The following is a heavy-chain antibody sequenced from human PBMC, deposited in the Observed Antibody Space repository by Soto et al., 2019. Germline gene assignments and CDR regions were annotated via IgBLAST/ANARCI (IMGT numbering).Heavy chain of an antibody. J-gene: IGHJ2*01. Sequence: QVQLVQSGAEVKKPGSSVKVSCKASGGTFSSYAISWVRQAPGQGLEWMGGIIPIFGTANYAQKFQGRVKITADQSKSTASKELSSLRSEDTAVYYCARGVGGYCSSTSCYASWYFDLWGRGTLFTVSS. CDR1: GGTFSSYA. V-gene: IGHV1-69*12. CDR2: IIPIFGTA. CDR3: ARGVGGYCSSTSCYASWYFDL. D-gene: IGHD2-2*01.